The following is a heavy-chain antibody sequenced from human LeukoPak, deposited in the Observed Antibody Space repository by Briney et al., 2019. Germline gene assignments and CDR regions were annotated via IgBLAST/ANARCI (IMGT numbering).Heavy chain of an antibody. J-gene: IGHJ6*03. Sequence: SETLSLTCSVSGGSISSYYWSWIRQAAGKGLEWIGLIYTSGSTNYNPSLKSRVTMSVDTSNNQMSLNLRSVTAADSAIYYCAGETLGAYGDYMDVWGKGTTVTVSS. CDR3: AGETLGAYGDYMDV. CDR1: GGSISSYY. V-gene: IGHV4-4*07. CDR2: IYTSGST. D-gene: IGHD3-10*01.